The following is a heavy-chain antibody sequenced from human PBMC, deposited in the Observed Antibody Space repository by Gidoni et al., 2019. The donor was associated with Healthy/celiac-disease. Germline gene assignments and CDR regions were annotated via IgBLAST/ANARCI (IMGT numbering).Heavy chain of an antibody. D-gene: IGHD2-2*01. CDR1: GGTFSSYA. J-gene: IGHJ6*02. CDR3: ARDPSGIVVVPAAKYYYYGMDV. Sequence: QVQLVXXXAEVKKPESSVKVSCKASGGTFSSYAISWVRQAPGQGLEWMGRIIPILGIATYAQKFQGRVTITADKSTSTAYMELSSLRSEDTAVYYCARDPSGIVVVPAAKYYYYGMDVWGQGTTVTVSS. V-gene: IGHV1-69*09. CDR2: IIPILGIA.